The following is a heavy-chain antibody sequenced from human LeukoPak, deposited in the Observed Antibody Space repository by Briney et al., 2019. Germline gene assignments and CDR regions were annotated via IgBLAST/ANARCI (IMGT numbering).Heavy chain of an antibody. CDR3: ARDRHQLLPGEDY. J-gene: IGHJ4*02. Sequence: ASVKVSCKASGYTFTGYYMHWVRQAPGQGLEWMGWINPNSGGTNYAQKFQGRVTMTRDTSISTACMELSRLRSDDTAVYYCARDRHQLLPGEDYWGQGTLVTVSS. D-gene: IGHD2-2*01. CDR2: INPNSGGT. CDR1: GYTFTGYY. V-gene: IGHV1-2*02.